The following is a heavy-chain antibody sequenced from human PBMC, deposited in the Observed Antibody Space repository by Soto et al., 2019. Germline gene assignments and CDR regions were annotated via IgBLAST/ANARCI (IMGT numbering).Heavy chain of an antibody. V-gene: IGHV3-30*03. CDR1: GFTFSNYG. CDR2: ISNDGSNK. J-gene: IGHJ6*02. CDR3: ASTEYCSGVSCQRSSMVYYYYGMDV. Sequence: PGGSLRLSCAASGFTFSNYGMHWVRQAPGKGLEWVAVISNDGSNKYYADSVKGRFTISRDNSKNTLYLQMNSLRAEDTAVYYCASTEYCSGVSCQRSSMVYYYYGMDVWGQGTTVTVSS. D-gene: IGHD2-15*01.